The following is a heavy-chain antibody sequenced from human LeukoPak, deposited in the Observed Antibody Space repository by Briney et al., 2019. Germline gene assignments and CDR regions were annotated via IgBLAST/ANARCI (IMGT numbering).Heavy chain of an antibody. D-gene: IGHD6-19*01. V-gene: IGHV3-74*01. CDR1: GFTFSNAW. CDR3: ARFYFPEEHDRAWYEAH. J-gene: IGHJ4*02. CDR2: IRGDGRAT. Sequence: GGSLRLSCAASGFTFSNAWMSWVRQAPGKELVWVARIRGDGRATTYADSVKGRFTISRDNAMNTVFLQMKGLRAEDTGIYYCARFYFPEEHDRAWYEAHWGQGIRVTVS.